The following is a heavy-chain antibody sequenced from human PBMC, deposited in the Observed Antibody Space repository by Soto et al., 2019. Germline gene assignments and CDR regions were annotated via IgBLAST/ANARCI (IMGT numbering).Heavy chain of an antibody. V-gene: IGHV3-21*01. Sequence: KTGGSLRLSCAASGFTFSSYSMNWVRQAPGKGLEWVSSISSSSSYIYYADSVKGRFTISRDNAKNSLYLQMNSLRAEDTAVYYCARDPKTPEKERFLESTGGMDVWGQGTTVTVSS. J-gene: IGHJ6*02. CDR3: ARDPKTPEKERFLESTGGMDV. CDR2: ISSSSSYI. D-gene: IGHD3-3*01. CDR1: GFTFSSYS.